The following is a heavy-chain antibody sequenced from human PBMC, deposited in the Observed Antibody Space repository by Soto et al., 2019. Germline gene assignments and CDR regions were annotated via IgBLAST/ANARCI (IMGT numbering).Heavy chain of an antibody. CDR2: ISSNGVST. V-gene: IGHV3-64D*06. J-gene: IGHJ4*02. CDR3: VKDCYVDY. CDR1: GFTFSSYA. Sequence: GGSLRLSCSVFGFTFSSYAMHWVRQAPGKGLQYVSSISSNGVSTYYADSVKGRFTISRDNSKNTLYLQMSSLRVEDTAVYYCVKDCYVDYWGQGTLVTAPQ.